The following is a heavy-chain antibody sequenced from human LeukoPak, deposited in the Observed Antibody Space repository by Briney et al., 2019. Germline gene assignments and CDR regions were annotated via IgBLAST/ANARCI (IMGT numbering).Heavy chain of an antibody. CDR2: ISSTSNYI. CDR3: ARRIAVADFMDYYYYLDV. V-gene: IGHV3-21*01. J-gene: IGHJ6*03. Sequence: GGSLRLSCAASGFTFSSYSMNWVRQAPGKGLEWVSSISSTSNYIYYADSVKGRFTISRDNAKNSVYLQINSLRAEDTAVYYCARRIAVADFMDYYYYLDVWGQGTMVTVSS. CDR1: GFTFSSYS. D-gene: IGHD6-19*01.